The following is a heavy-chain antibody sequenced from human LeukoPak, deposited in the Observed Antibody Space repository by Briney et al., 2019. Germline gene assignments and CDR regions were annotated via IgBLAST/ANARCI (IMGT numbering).Heavy chain of an antibody. V-gene: IGHV1-46*01. CDR3: ARALPHVRSGYYYYYMDV. D-gene: IGHD6-25*01. CDR2: INPSGGST. J-gene: IGHJ6*03. CDR1: GYTFSTYY. Sequence: ASVKVSCKASGYTFSTYYMHWVRQAPGQGLEWMGLINPSGGSTSYAQKFQGRVTMTRDMSTSTVYMELSSLRSDDTAVYHCARALPHVRSGYYYYYMDVWGKGTTVTISS.